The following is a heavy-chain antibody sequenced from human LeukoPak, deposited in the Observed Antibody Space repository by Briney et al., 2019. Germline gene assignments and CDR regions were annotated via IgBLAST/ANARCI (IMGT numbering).Heavy chain of an antibody. J-gene: IGHJ4*02. CDR3: GRVWGRTMGELQE. CDR2: ISGSGGST. Sequence: QTGGSLRLSCAASGFTFSSYAMSWVRQAPGKGLEWVSAISGSGGSTYYADSVKGRFTISRDNSKNTLYLQMNSLRAEDTAVYYWGRVWGRTMGELQEGGQETLVTVSS. CDR1: GFTFSSYA. V-gene: IGHV3-23*01. D-gene: IGHD3-16*01.